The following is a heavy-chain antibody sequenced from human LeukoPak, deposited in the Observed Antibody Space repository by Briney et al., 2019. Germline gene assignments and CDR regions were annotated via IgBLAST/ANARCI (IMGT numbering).Heavy chain of an antibody. J-gene: IGHJ4*02. CDR3: AKGRGWLQFFDY. V-gene: IGHV3-23*01. CDR1: GFTFSNYG. D-gene: IGHD5-24*01. Sequence: GGSLRLSCVASGFTFSNYGMSWVRQAPGKGLEWVSTISGGGGSTFYADSAKGRFTISRDNSKNTLYLQMNSLRAEDTAVYYCAKGRGWLQFFDYWGQGTLVTVSS. CDR2: ISGGGGST.